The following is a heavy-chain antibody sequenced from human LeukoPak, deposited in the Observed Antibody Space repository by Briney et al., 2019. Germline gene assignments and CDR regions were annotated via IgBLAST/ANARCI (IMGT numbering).Heavy chain of an antibody. CDR1: GYSISSGYY. D-gene: IGHD2-15*01. CDR3: ARFSQYSGSPYHDLDY. V-gene: IGHV4-38-2*02. CDR2: IYHSGST. Sequence: PSETLSLTCTVSGYSISSGYYWGWIRQPPGKGLEWIGSIYHSGSTYYNPSLKSRVTISVDTSKNQFSLKLSSVTAADTAVYYCARFSQYSGSPYHDLDYWGQGTLVSVSS. J-gene: IGHJ4*02.